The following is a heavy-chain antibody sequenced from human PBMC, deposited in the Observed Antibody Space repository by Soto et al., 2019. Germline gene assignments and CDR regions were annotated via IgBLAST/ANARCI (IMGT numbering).Heavy chain of an antibody. CDR2: ISDDGRNT. CDR1: GFRFSSYG. Sequence: PGGSLRLSCEVSGFRFSSYGVHWVRQAPGKGLEWVALISDDGRNTFYPDSVKGRFSISRDNSKNTVYLQMNSLRADDTAVYYCAKDPRGNGDVTHYYNGMDVWGQGTTVTVSS. V-gene: IGHV3-30*18. J-gene: IGHJ6*02. D-gene: IGHD4-17*01. CDR3: AKDPRGNGDVTHYYNGMDV.